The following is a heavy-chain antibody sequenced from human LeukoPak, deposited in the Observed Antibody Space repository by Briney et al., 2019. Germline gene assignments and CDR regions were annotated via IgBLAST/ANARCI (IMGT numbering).Heavy chain of an antibody. CDR1: GGSFSGHY. J-gene: IGHJ6*02. Sequence: PAETLRLTCAVYGGSFSGHYLSWVRQPPGKGLEWIGEVNHIGSTNYKPSLKSRVAMSVDTSKNQFSLRLTSVTAADTAVYYCARGRGGYYYYGMDVWGQGTPVTVSS. CDR2: VNHIGST. D-gene: IGHD2-15*01. V-gene: IGHV4-34*01. CDR3: ARGRGGYYYYGMDV.